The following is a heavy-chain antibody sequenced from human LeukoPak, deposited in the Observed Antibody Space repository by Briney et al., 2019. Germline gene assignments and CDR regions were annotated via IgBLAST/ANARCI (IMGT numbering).Heavy chain of an antibody. CDR2: INSDGSST. J-gene: IGHJ4*02. CDR1: GFTFSSYW. V-gene: IGHV3-74*01. CDR3: ARQFRGVISMALDY. D-gene: IGHD3-10*01. Sequence: GGSLRLSCAASGFTFSSYWMHWVRQAPGEGLVWVSRINSDGSSTSYADSVKGRFTISRDNAKNTLYLQMNSLRAEDTAVYYCARQFRGVISMALDYWGQGTLVTVSS.